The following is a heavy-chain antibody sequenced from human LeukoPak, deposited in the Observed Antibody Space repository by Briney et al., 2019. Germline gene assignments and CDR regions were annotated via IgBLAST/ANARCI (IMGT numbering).Heavy chain of an antibody. CDR3: ARAGLIAAADPLDY. V-gene: IGHV4-59*01. J-gene: IGHJ4*02. CDR1: GGSISSYY. CDR2: IYSSGSA. Sequence: SETLSLTCTVSGGSISSYYWSWIRQPPGKGLEWIGHIYSSGSANYNPSLKSRVTISVDTSKNQFSLKLGSVTAADTAMYYCARAGLIAAADPLDYWGQGTLVTVSS. D-gene: IGHD6-13*01.